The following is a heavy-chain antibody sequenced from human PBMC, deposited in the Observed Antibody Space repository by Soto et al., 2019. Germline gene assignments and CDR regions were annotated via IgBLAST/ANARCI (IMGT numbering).Heavy chain of an antibody. Sequence: GGSLRLSCAASGFTFSSYGMHWVRQAPGKGLEWVAVISYDGSNKYYADSVKGRFTISRDNSKNTLYLQMNSLRTDDTAVYYCAKVDYNILTGYYDYWGQGTLVTVSS. V-gene: IGHV3-30*18. CDR1: GFTFSSYG. D-gene: IGHD3-9*01. CDR2: ISYDGSNK. CDR3: AKVDYNILTGYYDY. J-gene: IGHJ4*02.